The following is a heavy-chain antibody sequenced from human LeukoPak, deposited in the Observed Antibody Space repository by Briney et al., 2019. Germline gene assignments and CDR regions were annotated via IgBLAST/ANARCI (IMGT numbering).Heavy chain of an antibody. CDR3: VRDGEGVAISVNYWFDP. V-gene: IGHV1-8*01. J-gene: IGHJ5*02. CDR1: GFTFTSYD. CDR2: MNPNNGNT. D-gene: IGHD3-10*01. Sequence: AASVKVSCKASGFTFTSYDINWVRQASGQGLEWMGWMNPNNGNTGCAQKFQGRVTMTRDTSISTAYMELRGLRSEDTAVYYCVRDGEGVAISVNYWFDPWGQGTLVTVSS.